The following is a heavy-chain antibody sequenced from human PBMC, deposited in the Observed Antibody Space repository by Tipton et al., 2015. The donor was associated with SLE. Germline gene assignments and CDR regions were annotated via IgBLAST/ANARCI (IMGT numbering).Heavy chain of an antibody. CDR1: GGSISSYY. J-gene: IGHJ3*01. V-gene: IGHV4-4*07. D-gene: IGHD4-17*01. CDR3: STVTTYAH. Sequence: TLSLTCIVSGGSISSYYWSWIRQPAGKGLEWIGRMYISGNTNYNPSLKSRVTMSVDTSKNQFSLKLSSVTAADTAVYYCSTVTTYAHWGQGTMVTVSS. CDR2: MYISGNT.